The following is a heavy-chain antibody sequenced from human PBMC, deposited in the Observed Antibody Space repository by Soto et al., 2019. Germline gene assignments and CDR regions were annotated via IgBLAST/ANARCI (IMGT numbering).Heavy chain of an antibody. CDR1: GYTFSTYG. V-gene: IGHV1-18*01. Sequence: QVQLVQSGAEVKKPGASVKVSCKDSGYTFSTYGISWVRQAPGQGLEWMGWINGYNGNTNYAPKLQGRITMTTDTSTTTAYMELRSLRSDATAVYYCARMGDGPYYYYGMDVWGQGTTGTFSS. CDR2: INGYNGNT. CDR3: ARMGDGPYYYYGMDV. J-gene: IGHJ6*02. D-gene: IGHD3-16*01.